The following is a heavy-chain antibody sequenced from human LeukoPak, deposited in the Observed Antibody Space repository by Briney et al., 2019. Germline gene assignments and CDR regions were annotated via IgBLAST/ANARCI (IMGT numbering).Heavy chain of an antibody. CDR3: ARDSDYYDSSGYSFDY. CDR1: GFTFSSYS. Sequence: PGGSLRLSCAASGFTFSSYSMNWVRQAPGKGLEWVSYISSSSSTIYYADSVKGRFTISRDNAKNSLYLQMNSLRAEDTAVYYCARDSDYYDSSGYSFDYWGQGTLVTVSS. D-gene: IGHD3-22*01. CDR2: ISSSSSTI. J-gene: IGHJ4*02. V-gene: IGHV3-48*04.